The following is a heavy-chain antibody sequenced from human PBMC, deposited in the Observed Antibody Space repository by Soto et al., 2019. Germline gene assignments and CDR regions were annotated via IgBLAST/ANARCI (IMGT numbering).Heavy chain of an antibody. Sequence: QVQLQESGPGLVKPSGTLSLTCAVSGGSISSSSWWTWVRQSPGKGLEWIGEIFESGATNYNPSPKSRLNISVDKSKNQFSLNLSSLTAADTAVYFCTTSHAGELNNWGQGTLVTVSS. CDR3: TTSHAGELNN. D-gene: IGHD1-7*01. CDR2: IFESGAT. J-gene: IGHJ4*02. V-gene: IGHV4-4*02. CDR1: GGSISSSSW.